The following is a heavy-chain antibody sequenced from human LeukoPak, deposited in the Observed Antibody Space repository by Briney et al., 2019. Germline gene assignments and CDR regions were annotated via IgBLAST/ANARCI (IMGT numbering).Heavy chain of an antibody. CDR1: GFTFGDYA. CDR3: TRVLRSHYYDSSGYIDY. J-gene: IGHJ4*02. D-gene: IGHD3-22*01. CDR2: IRSKAYGGTT. Sequence: PGGSLRLSCTASGFTFGDYAMSWFRQAPGKGPEWVGFIRSKAYGGTTEYAASVKGRFTISRDDSKSIAYLQMNSLKTEDTAVYYCTRVLRSHYYDSSGYIDYWGQGTLVTVSS. V-gene: IGHV3-49*03.